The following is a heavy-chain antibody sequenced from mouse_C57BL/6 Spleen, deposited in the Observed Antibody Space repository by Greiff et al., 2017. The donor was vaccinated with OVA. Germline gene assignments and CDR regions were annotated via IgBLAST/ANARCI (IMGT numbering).Heavy chain of an antibody. V-gene: IGHV1-18*01. D-gene: IGHD3-2*02. CDR1: GYTFTDYN. J-gene: IGHJ3*01. Sequence: EVKLLESGPELVKPGASVKIPCKASGYTFTDYNMDWVKQSHGKSLEWIGDIYPNNGGTIYNQKFKGKATLTVDKSSSTAYMELRSLTSEDTAVYDCARKGGSGYRFAYWGQGTLVTVSA. CDR2: IYPNNGGT. CDR3: ARKGGSGYRFAY.